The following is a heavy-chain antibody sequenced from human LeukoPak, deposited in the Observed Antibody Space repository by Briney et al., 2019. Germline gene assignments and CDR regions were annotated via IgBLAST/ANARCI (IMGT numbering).Heavy chain of an antibody. CDR3: ARVALLWFGEFYGMDV. Sequence: GASVKVSCKVSGYTFTSYAMHWVRQAPGQRLEWMGWINAGNGNTKYSQKFQGRVTITRDTSASTAYMELSSLRSEDTAVYYCARVALLWFGEFYGMDVWGKGTTVTVSS. J-gene: IGHJ6*04. V-gene: IGHV1-3*01. CDR1: GYTFTSYA. CDR2: INAGNGNT. D-gene: IGHD3-10*01.